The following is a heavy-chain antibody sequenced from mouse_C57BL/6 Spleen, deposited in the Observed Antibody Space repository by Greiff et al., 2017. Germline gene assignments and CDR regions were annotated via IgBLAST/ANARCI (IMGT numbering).Heavy chain of an antibody. CDR1: GYTFTDYN. D-gene: IGHD1-1*01. CDR2: INPNNGGT. J-gene: IGHJ3*01. V-gene: IGHV1-18*01. CDR3: ARGGSSYDWFAY. Sequence: VQLQQSGPELVKPGASVKIPCKASGYTFTDYNMDWVKQSHGKSLEWIGDINPNNGGTIYNQKFKGKATLTVDKSSSTAYIEIRSLTSEDTAVYYCARGGSSYDWFAYWGQGTLVTVSA.